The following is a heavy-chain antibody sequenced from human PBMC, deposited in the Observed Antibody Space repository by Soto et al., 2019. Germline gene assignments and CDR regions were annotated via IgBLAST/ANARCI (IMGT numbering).Heavy chain of an antibody. CDR1: GFTLSRFW. CDR2: IKQDGSEK. D-gene: IGHD3-10*01. CDR3: ARAIGELNFDY. Sequence: PGGSLRLSCAAPGFTLSRFWMSCVRQALGKGLEWVANIKQDGSEKYYVDSVKGRFTISRDNAKNSLYLQMNSLRAEDTAVYYCARAIGELNFDYWGQGT. V-gene: IGHV3-7*01. J-gene: IGHJ4*02.